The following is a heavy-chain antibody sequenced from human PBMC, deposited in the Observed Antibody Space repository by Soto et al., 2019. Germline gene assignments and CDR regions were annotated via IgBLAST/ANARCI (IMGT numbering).Heavy chain of an antibody. Sequence: PGGSLRLSCTASGFNFSNHAMSWVRQAPGKGLEWVSVISGSGGTTYYADSVKGRFTISRDNSKNALYLQMNSLRAEDTAIYCAKDLGIITFMYYFGSWGLGTLVTVSS. J-gene: IGHJ4*02. CDR3: AKDLGIITFMYYFGS. D-gene: IGHD3-16*01. CDR1: GFNFSNHA. CDR2: ISGSGGTT. V-gene: IGHV3-23*01.